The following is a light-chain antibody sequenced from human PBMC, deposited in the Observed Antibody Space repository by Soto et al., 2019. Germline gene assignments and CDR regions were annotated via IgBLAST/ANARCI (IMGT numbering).Light chain of an antibody. Sequence: QSVLTQPPSVSGAPGQRVTISCTGSSSNIGAGYDVHWYQQLPGTAPQLLSSGNSNRPSGVPDRFSGSKSGTSASLAITGLQAEDEADYYCQSYDSSLSGWVFGGGTKLTVL. CDR3: QSYDSSLSGWV. CDR1: SSNIGAGYD. V-gene: IGLV1-40*01. J-gene: IGLJ3*02. CDR2: GNS.